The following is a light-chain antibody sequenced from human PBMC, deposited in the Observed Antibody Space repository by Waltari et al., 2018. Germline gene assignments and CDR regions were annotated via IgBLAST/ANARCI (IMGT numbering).Light chain of an antibody. CDR2: SAS. CDR3: QQRSNWPRT. V-gene: IGKV3-11*01. J-gene: IGKJ1*01. Sequence: EIVLTQSPDTLSLSPGERATLSCRASQSVTNYLAWYQQKPGQAPRVLIYSASNRATGVPARFSGSGSGTDFVLTVSSLEPEDFAVYYCQQRSNWPRTFGQGTKVEVK. CDR1: QSVTNY.